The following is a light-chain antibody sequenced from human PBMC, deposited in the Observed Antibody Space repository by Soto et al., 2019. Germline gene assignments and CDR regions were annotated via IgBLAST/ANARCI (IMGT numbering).Light chain of an antibody. V-gene: IGKV3-15*01. Sequence: EIVMTQSPATLSVSPGERATLSCRASQSVSSDLAWYQQKPGQAPRLLIYVASTRATGIPARFSGSGSGTEFTLTISSLQSEDFAVYYCQQYRTFGQGTKVDI. J-gene: IGKJ1*01. CDR2: VAS. CDR1: QSVSSD. CDR3: QQYRT.